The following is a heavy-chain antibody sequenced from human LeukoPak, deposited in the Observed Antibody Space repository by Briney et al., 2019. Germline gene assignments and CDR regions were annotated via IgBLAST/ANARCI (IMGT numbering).Heavy chain of an antibody. J-gene: IGHJ4*02. CDR2: ISGGGGNT. CDR1: GFTFSAYA. CDR3: AKEGIVVFPAAVAYCDY. Sequence: QPGGSLRLSCAASGFTFSAYAMSWVRQAPGKGLEWVSGISGGGGNTYYADSVKGRFAISRDSSKNTLYLQMSSLRAEDTALYYCAKEGIVVFPAAVAYCDYWGQGTLVTVSS. V-gene: IGHV3-23*01. D-gene: IGHD2-2*01.